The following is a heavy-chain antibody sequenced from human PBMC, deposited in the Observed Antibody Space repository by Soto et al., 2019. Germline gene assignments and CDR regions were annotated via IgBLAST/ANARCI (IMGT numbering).Heavy chain of an antibody. V-gene: IGHV4-4*02. CDR3: ARHPGYCSGSNCYGYYTMDV. CDR1: GGSISISNW. Sequence: PSDTLSLTCAVSGGSISISNWWSWVRQPPGKGLEWIGEIYHSGNTNYNPSLKSRVTISVDKSKNQFSLELSSVTAADTAVYSCARHPGYCSGSNCYGYYTMDVWGQGTTVTVSS. D-gene: IGHD2-2*01. CDR2: IYHSGNT. J-gene: IGHJ6*02.